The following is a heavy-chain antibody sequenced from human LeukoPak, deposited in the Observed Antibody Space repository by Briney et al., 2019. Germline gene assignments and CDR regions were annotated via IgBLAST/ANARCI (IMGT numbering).Heavy chain of an antibody. CDR1: AYTFSTYL. V-gene: IGHV1-46*01. Sequence: ASVKVSCKASAYTFSTYLLHWVRQAPGQGLEWMGIIDPSGGSTDYAQKFQGRVTMTRDTSTSTVYMELSGLRSEDTAVYYCARASSGYLDAFDIWGQGTMVTVSS. D-gene: IGHD3-22*01. J-gene: IGHJ3*02. CDR3: ARASSGYLDAFDI. CDR2: IDPSGGST.